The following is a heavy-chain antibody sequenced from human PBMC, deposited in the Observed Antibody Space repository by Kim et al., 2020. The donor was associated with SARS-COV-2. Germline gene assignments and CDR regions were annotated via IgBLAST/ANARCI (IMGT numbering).Heavy chain of an antibody. CDR1: GFTFDDYA. Sequence: GGSMRLSCAASGFTFDDYAMHWVRQAPGKGLEWVSGISWNSGSIGYADSVKGRFTISRDNAKNSLYLQMNSLRAEDTALYYCAKDLEPKRAWAMHYYYGMDVWGQGTTVTVSS. D-gene: IGHD3-16*01. CDR2: ISWNSGSI. J-gene: IGHJ6*02. V-gene: IGHV3-9*01. CDR3: AKDLEPKRAWAMHYYYGMDV.